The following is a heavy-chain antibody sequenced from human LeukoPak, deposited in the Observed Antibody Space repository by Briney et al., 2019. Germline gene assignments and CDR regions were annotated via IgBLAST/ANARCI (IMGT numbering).Heavy chain of an antibody. CDR2: ISGSGGST. CDR3: AKEIAIFGVVIDFDY. Sequence: GGSPRLSCAASGFTFSSYAMSWVRQAPGKGLEWVSAISGSGGSTYYADSVKGRFTISRDNSKNTLYLQMNSLRAEDTAVYYCAKEIAIFGVVIDFDYWGQGTLVTVSS. D-gene: IGHD3-3*01. J-gene: IGHJ4*02. V-gene: IGHV3-23*01. CDR1: GFTFSSYA.